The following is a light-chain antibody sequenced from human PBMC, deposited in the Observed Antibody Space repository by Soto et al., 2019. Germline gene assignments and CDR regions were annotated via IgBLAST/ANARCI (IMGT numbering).Light chain of an antibody. Sequence: QSVLTQPPSVSGAPGQRVTISCTGSSSNIGAGYDVHWYQQFPGTAPKLLIYVNTNRPSGVPDRFSGSKSGTSASLAITGLQGEDEGYYYCQAYGNRPSCVVFGRRTKLTVL. V-gene: IGLV1-40*01. J-gene: IGLJ2*01. CDR1: SSNIGAGYD. CDR3: QAYGNRPSCVV. CDR2: VNT.